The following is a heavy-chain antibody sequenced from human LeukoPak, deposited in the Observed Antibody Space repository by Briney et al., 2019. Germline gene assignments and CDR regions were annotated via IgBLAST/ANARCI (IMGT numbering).Heavy chain of an antibody. V-gene: IGHV3-23*01. CDR1: GFTFSAYA. CDR3: AKGAMPYYDGSCYNYFDY. CDR2: MSGSGGMT. Sequence: PGGSLRLSCAVSGFTFSAYAMSWVRQAPGKGLEWVSAMSGSGGMTYYADSVKGRFSISRDNSKNTLHLQMNSLRAEDTAVYYCAKGAMPYYDGSCYNYFDYWGQGTPVTVSS. J-gene: IGHJ4*02. D-gene: IGHD3-22*01.